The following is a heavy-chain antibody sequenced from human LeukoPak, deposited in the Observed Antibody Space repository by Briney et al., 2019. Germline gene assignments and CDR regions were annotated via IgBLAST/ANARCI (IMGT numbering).Heavy chain of an antibody. CDR2: LIPIFGTA. Sequence: GASVKVSCKASGGTFSSYAISWVRQAPGQGLEWMGGLIPIFGTANYAQKFQGRVTITADKSTSTAYMELSSLRSEDTAVYYCARLLATPYYYYYYMDVWGKGTTVTISS. D-gene: IGHD2-15*01. V-gene: IGHV1-69*06. J-gene: IGHJ6*03. CDR3: ARLLATPYYYYYYMDV. CDR1: GGTFSSYA.